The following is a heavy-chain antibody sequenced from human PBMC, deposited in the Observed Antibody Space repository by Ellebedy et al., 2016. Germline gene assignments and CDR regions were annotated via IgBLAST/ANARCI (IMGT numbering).Heavy chain of an antibody. CDR3: AKVFGTVNYMDV. CDR1: GFPFGGYW. J-gene: IGHJ6*03. CDR2: IKQDGSET. D-gene: IGHD3-3*01. Sequence: GGSLRLXCAGFGFPFGGYWMGWVRQAPGKGLEWVANIKQDGSETHYVDTVRGRFTISRDNAKNSLYLQMNNLGAEDAALYYCAKVFGTVNYMDVWGKGTTVTVSS. V-gene: IGHV3-7*01.